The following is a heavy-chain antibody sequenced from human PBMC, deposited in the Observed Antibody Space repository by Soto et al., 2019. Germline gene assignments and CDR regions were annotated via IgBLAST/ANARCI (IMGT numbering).Heavy chain of an antibody. CDR1: GFTFGDYA. J-gene: IGHJ4*02. V-gene: IGHV3-49*03. CDR2: IRSKAYGGTT. CDR3: TRDYIPGIAAAGALY. D-gene: IGHD6-13*01. Sequence: GVLRLSCTASGFTFGDYAMSWFRQAPGKGLEWVGFIRSKAYGGTTEYAASVKGRFTISRDDSKSIAYLQMNSLKTEDTAVYYCTRDYIPGIAAAGALYWGQGTLVTVSS.